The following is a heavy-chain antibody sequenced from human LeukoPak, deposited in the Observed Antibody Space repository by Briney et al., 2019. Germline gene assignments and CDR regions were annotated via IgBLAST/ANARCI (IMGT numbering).Heavy chain of an antibody. CDR1: GGSFSGYY. J-gene: IGHJ4*02. D-gene: IGHD5-24*01. CDR2: INHSGST. Sequence: SETLSLTCAVYGGSFSGYYWSWTRQPPGKGLEWIGEINHSGSTNCSPSLKSRVTISVDTSKNQFSLKLSSVTAADTAVYYCARGPEGRWRPVGSYFDYWGQGTLVTVSS. V-gene: IGHV4-34*01. CDR3: ARGPEGRWRPVGSYFDY.